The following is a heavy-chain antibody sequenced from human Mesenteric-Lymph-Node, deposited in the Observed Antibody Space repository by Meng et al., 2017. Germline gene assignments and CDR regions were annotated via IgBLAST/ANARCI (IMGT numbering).Heavy chain of an antibody. CDR2: FNPSAGTT. CDR3: AIEASGTSPDY. V-gene: IGHV1-46*04. Sequence: ASVKVSCKASGYIFTNYLIHWVRRAPGQGLEWMGLFNPSAGTTVYPQELQGRVTMTGDTATGTVDMELSNLRSDDTAVYYCAIEASGTSPDYWGQGTLVTVSS. D-gene: IGHD6-6*01. CDR1: GYIFTNYL. J-gene: IGHJ4*02.